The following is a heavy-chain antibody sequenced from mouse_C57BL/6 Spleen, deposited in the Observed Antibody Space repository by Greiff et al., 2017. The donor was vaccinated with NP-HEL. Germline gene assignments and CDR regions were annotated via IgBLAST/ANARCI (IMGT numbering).Heavy chain of an antibody. V-gene: IGHV1-61*01. CDR3: ARSKGSSGYPSY. J-gene: IGHJ2*01. D-gene: IGHD3-2*02. CDR2: IYPSDSVT. CDR1: GYTFTSYW. Sequence: QVQLQQPGAELVRPGSSVKLSCKASGYTFTSYWLDWVKQRPGHGLEWIGNIYPSDSVTHYNQKFKDKATLTVDKSSSTAYMQLSSLTSEDAAVYSCARSKGSSGYPSYWGQGTTLTVSS.